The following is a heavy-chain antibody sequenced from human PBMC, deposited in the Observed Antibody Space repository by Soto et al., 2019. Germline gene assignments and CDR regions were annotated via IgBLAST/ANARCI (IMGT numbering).Heavy chain of an antibody. Sequence: VGSRRLSCTASGFTFTSYGMGWVRQAPGKGLQWVSTIRGDGGQTHYTDSVKGRFSISRDNSKNTVYLQMDSLRAEDTAMYFCARDVGLDSDDFFAYWGQGTQVTVSS. V-gene: IGHV3-23*01. CDR2: IRGDGGQT. D-gene: IGHD3-9*01. J-gene: IGHJ4*02. CDR1: GFTFTSYG. CDR3: ARDVGLDSDDFFAY.